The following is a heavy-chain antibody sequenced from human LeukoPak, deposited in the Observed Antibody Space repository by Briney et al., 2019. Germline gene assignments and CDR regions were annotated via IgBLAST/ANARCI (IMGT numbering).Heavy chain of an antibody. Sequence: ASVKVSCKASGYIFTSYHMHWVRQAPGQGVEWMGIINPSGGSTSYAQKFQGRVTVTRDTSTSTVYMELSSLRSEDTAVYYCARELSPSGNYDCWGQGTLVTVSS. CDR2: INPSGGST. D-gene: IGHD1-26*01. CDR3: ARELSPSGNYDC. V-gene: IGHV1-46*01. CDR1: GYIFTSYH. J-gene: IGHJ4*02.